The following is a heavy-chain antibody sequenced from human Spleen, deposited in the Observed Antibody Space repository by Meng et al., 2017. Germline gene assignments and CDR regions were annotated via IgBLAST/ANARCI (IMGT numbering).Heavy chain of an antibody. J-gene: IGHJ4*02. D-gene: IGHD3-22*01. Sequence: QPQLQESGPGLVKPSETLSLTCSVSGDSISSSDSYWGWIRQSPGKGLEWIGSIGHSGFTYYTPSLESRVTVSVDTSRSQFSLELTSVTAADTAVFYCARHHYDSSGYYYFDYWGQGTLVTVSS. CDR1: GDSISSSDSY. V-gene: IGHV4-39*01. CDR3: ARHHYDSSGYYYFDY. CDR2: IGHSGFT.